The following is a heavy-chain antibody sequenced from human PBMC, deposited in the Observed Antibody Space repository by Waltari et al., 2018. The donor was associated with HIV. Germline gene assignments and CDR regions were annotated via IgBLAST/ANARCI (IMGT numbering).Heavy chain of an antibody. CDR3: ARDTLNFYFGLDV. D-gene: IGHD2-15*01. J-gene: IGHJ6*02. Sequence: EEQLVESGGGLVQPGGSLRLSCAASGFTFRRYAMTWVRQAPGKAPLWIAYSRSESTNIQYADSVKTRFTVSIDNAEESLYLEMNSLRDEDTAVYYCARDTLNFYFGLDVWGQGTTVTVSS. CDR2: SRSESTNI. CDR1: GFTFRRYA. V-gene: IGHV3-48*02.